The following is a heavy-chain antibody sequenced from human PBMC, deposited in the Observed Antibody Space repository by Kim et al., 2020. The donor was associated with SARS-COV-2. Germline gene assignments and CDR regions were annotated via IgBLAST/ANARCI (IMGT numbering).Heavy chain of an antibody. D-gene: IGHD1-26*01. J-gene: IGHJ6*02. CDR2: INHSGST. CDR1: GGSFSGYY. CDR3: ARGRYSGSYYRYYYYYGMDV. Sequence: SETLSLTCAVYGGSFSGYYWSWIRQPPGKGLEWIGEINHSGSTNYNPSLKSRVTISVDTSKNQFSLKLSSVTAADTAVYYCARGRYSGSYYRYYYYYGMDVWGQGTTVTVSS. V-gene: IGHV4-34*01.